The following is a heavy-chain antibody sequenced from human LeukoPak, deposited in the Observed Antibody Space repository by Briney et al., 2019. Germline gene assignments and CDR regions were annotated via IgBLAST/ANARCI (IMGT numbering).Heavy chain of an antibody. CDR1: GGSFSGYY. J-gene: IGHJ4*02. CDR2: INHSGST. D-gene: IGHD3-16*02. V-gene: IGHV4-34*01. CDR3: ARGFTFGGVIVNRYFDN. Sequence: SETLSLTCAVYGGSFSGYYWSWIRQPPGKGLEWIGEINHSGSTNYNPSLKSRVTISVDTSKNQFSLKLSSVTAADTAVYYCARGFTFGGVIVNRYFDNWGQGNLVTVSS.